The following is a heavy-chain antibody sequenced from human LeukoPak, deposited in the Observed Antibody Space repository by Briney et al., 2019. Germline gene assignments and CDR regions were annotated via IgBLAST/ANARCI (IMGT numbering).Heavy chain of an antibody. CDR3: ARSKSLYSSGWNPFDY. Sequence: PSETLSLTCTVSGGSISSYYWSWIRQPPGKGLEWIGYIYYSGSTNYNPSLKSRVTISVDTSKNQFSLKLSSVTAADTAVYYCARSKSLYSSGWNPFDYWGQGTLVTVSS. CDR1: GGSISSYY. V-gene: IGHV4-59*01. J-gene: IGHJ4*02. CDR2: IYYSGST. D-gene: IGHD6-19*01.